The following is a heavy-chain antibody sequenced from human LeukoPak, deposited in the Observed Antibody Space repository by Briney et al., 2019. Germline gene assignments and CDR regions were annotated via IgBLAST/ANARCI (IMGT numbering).Heavy chain of an antibody. CDR1: GYTFTSYY. CDR3: ATQGYSSGLVGFDYYYYYGMDV. V-gene: IGHV1-46*01. D-gene: IGHD6-19*01. Sequence: ASVKVSCKASGYTFTSYYMHWVRQAPGQGLEWMGIINPSGGSTIYAQKFQGRVTMTEDTSTDTAYMELSSLRSEDTAVYYCATQGYSSGLVGFDYYYYYGMDVWGQGTTVTVSS. CDR2: INPSGGST. J-gene: IGHJ6*02.